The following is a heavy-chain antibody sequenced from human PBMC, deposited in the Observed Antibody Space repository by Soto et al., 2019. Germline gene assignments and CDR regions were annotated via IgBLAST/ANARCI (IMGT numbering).Heavy chain of an antibody. D-gene: IGHD1-26*01. CDR1: GFTFSNYA. J-gene: IGHJ3*02. CDR3: ARMGLVDGGNHDAFDI. V-gene: IGHV3-23*04. Sequence: EVQLVESGGGLVQPGVSLRLSCEASGFTFSNYAMSWVRQGPGKGLEWVSSVGDGGGRTYYADSVKGRSTISRDNPKKXLALQMNSRRAEERAVYYCARMGLVDGGNHDAFDIWGQGTMVIVSS. CDR2: VGDGGGRT.